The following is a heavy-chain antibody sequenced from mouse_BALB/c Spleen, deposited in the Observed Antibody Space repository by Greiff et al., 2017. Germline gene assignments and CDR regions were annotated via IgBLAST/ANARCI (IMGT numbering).Heavy chain of an antibody. CDR1: GYSITSGYY. CDR3: ARDPIDDDYDVGDY. J-gene: IGHJ2*01. Sequence: VQLKESGPGLVKPSQSLSLTCSVTGYSITSGYYWNWIRQFPGNKLEWMGYISYDGSNNYNPSLKNRISITRDTSKNQFFLKLNSVTTEDTATYYCARDPIDDDYDVGDYWGQGTTLTVSS. D-gene: IGHD2-4*01. V-gene: IGHV3-6*02. CDR2: ISYDGSN.